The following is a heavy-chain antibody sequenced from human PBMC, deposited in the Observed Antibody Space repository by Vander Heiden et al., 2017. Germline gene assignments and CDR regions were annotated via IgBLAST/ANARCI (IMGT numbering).Heavy chain of an antibody. CDR1: GFTFSSYG. CDR3: AKDLDPTVFFDY. Sequence: QVQLVESGGGVVQPGRSLRLSCAPSGFTFSSYGMHWVRQAAGKGLEWVAVISYDGSNKYYADSVKGRFTISRDNSKNTLYLQMNSLRAEDTAVYYCAKDLDPTVFFDYWGQGTLVTVSS. CDR2: ISYDGSNK. V-gene: IGHV3-30*18. D-gene: IGHD3-3*01. J-gene: IGHJ4*02.